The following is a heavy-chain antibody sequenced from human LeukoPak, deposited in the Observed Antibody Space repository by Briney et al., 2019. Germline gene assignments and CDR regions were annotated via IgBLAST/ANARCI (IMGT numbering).Heavy chain of an antibody. CDR3: ARTLSGITMIVVVTLDY. CDR1: GYTFTSYG. V-gene: IGHV1-18*01. D-gene: IGHD3-22*01. CDR2: ISAYNGNT. J-gene: IGHJ4*02. Sequence: ASVKVSCKASGYTFTSYGISWVRQAPGQGPEWMGWISAYNGNTNYAQKLQGRVTMTTDTSTSTAYMELRSLRSDDTAVYYCARTLSGITMIVVVTLDYWGQGTLVTVSS.